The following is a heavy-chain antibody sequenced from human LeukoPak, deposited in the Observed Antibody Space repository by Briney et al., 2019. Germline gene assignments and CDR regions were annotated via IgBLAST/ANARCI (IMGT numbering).Heavy chain of an antibody. CDR3: ARDAYYYDSSGYYSPKNYFDY. V-gene: IGHV1-69*05. J-gene: IGHJ4*02. D-gene: IGHD3-22*01. Sequence: SVKVSCKASGGTFSSYAISWVRQAPGQGLEWMGGIIPIFGTANYAQKFQGRVTITRDTSASTAYMELSSLRSEDTAVYYCARDAYYYDSSGYYSPKNYFDYWGQGTLVTVSS. CDR1: GGTFSSYA. CDR2: IIPIFGTA.